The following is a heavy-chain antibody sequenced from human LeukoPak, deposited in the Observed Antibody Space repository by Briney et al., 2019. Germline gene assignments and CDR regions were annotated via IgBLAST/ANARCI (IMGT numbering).Heavy chain of an antibody. CDR3: ARYGGQGNRYSSGWYHFDYYYGMDV. CDR1: GYTFTSYG. V-gene: IGHV1-18*01. D-gene: IGHD6-19*01. CDR2: ISAYNGNT. J-gene: IGHJ6*02. Sequence: ASVKVSCKASGYTFTSYGISWVRQAPGQGLEWMGWISAYNGNTNYAQKLQGRVTMTTDTSTSTAYMELRSLRSDDTAVYYCARYGGQGNRYSSGWYHFDYYYGMDVWGQGTTVTVSS.